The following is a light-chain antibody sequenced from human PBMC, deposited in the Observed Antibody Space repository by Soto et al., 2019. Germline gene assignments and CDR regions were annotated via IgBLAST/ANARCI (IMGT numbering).Light chain of an antibody. V-gene: IGKV3-20*01. Sequence: EIVMTQSPATLSVSPGERATLSCRASQSVRSNLAWYQQKPGQAPRLIIYGASTRATGIPDRFSGSGSGTDFTLTISRLEPEDVAVYYCQQYVRSPWTLGQGTKVDIK. CDR3: QQYVRSPWT. J-gene: IGKJ1*01. CDR1: QSVRSN. CDR2: GAS.